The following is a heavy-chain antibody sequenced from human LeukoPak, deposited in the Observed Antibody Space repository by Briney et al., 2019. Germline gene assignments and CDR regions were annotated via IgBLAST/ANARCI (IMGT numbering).Heavy chain of an antibody. CDR1: GSSFTSYW. D-gene: IGHD1-26*01. CDR3: ARPGIVGATTFDY. J-gene: IGHJ4*02. V-gene: IGHV5-51*01. Sequence: GESLKISCKGSGSSFTSYWIGWVRQVPGKGLEWMGIIYPGDSDTRYSPSFQGQVTISADKSISTAYLQWSSLKASDTAMYYCARPGIVGATTFDYWGQGTLVTVSS. CDR2: IYPGDSDT.